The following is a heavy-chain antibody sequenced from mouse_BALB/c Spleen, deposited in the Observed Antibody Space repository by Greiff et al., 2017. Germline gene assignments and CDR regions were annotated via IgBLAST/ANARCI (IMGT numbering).Heavy chain of an antibody. D-gene: IGHD2-3*01. CDR1: GFTFSSYA. J-gene: IGHJ4*01. Sequence: EVQVVESGGGLVKPGGSLKLSCAASGFTFSSYAMSWVRQTPEKRLEWVATISSGGSYTYYPDSVKGRFTISRDNAKNTLYLQVSSLRSEDTAMYYCARMDDGYYPYAMDYWGQGTSVTVSS. CDR2: ISSGGSYT. CDR3: ARMDDGYYPYAMDY. V-gene: IGHV5-9-3*01.